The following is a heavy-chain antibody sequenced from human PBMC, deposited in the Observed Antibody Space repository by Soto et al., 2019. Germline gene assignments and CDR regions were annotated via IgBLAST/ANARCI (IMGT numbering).Heavy chain of an antibody. CDR1: GYTFTSYG. V-gene: IGHV1-3*01. CDR2: INPGNGNT. J-gene: IGHJ4*02. Sequence: ASVKVSCKASGYTFTSYGINWVRQAPGRGLEWMGWINPGNGNTKYSQQFQCRVSIDRDTSASTAYMELSSVRSEDTAVYYCARGGYFDSSHYLAYWGLGTLVPVSS. D-gene: IGHD3-22*01. CDR3: ARGGYFDSSHYLAY.